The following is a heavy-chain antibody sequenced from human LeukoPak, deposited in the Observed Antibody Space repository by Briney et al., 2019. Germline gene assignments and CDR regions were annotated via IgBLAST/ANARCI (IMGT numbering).Heavy chain of an antibody. CDR3: ARDPGTIWSDY. Sequence: PGGSLRLSCAASGFTFSSYSMNWVRQAPGKGLEWVSSISSSSSYIYYADSVKGRFTISRDKAKNSLYLQMNSLRAKDTTVYYCARDPGTIWSDYWGQGTLVTVSS. CDR1: GFTFSSYS. D-gene: IGHD3-10*01. CDR2: ISSSSSYI. J-gene: IGHJ4*02. V-gene: IGHV3-21*01.